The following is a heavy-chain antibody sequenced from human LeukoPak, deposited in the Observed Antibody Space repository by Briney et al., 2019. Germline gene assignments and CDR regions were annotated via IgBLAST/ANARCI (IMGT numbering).Heavy chain of an antibody. V-gene: IGHV3-30-3*01. D-gene: IGHD2-15*01. CDR3: ARDTLGYCSGSSCRAFDY. Sequence: PGGSLRLSCAASGFTFSSYAMHWVRQAPGKGLEWVAVISYDGSNKYYADSVKGRFTISRDNSKNTLYLQMNSLRAEDTAVYYCARDTLGYCSGSSCRAFDYWGQGTLVTVSS. CDR2: ISYDGSNK. J-gene: IGHJ4*02. CDR1: GFTFSSYA.